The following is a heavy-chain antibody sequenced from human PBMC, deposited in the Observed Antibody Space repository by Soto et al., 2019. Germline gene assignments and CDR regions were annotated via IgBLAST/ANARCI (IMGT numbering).Heavy chain of an antibody. CDR1: GFTFSSYA. Sequence: EEQLLESGGGLIQPGGSLRLACAASGFTFSSYAMTWFRQAPGKGLEWVSSISFSDGGTYYADSVKGRLTISRDNSKNTLFLQMNSLRVEDTAVYYCVKDDRILGRRYFDLWGRGTLVTVSS. CDR3: VKDDRILGRRYFDL. J-gene: IGHJ2*01. CDR2: ISFSDGGT. V-gene: IGHV3-23*01. D-gene: IGHD2-15*01.